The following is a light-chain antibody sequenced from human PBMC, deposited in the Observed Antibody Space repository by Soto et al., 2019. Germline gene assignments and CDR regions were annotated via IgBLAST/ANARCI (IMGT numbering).Light chain of an antibody. CDR2: EVN. J-gene: IGLJ1*01. Sequence: QSALTQPPSASGSPGQSVTISCTGTNNDIGGYNYVYWYQQHPGKAPKLMIHEVNKRPSGVPDRFSGSKSGNTASLTVSGLQAEDEADYFCSSYVGSNSPYVFGTGTKVTVL. CDR3: SSYVGSNSPYV. V-gene: IGLV2-8*01. CDR1: NNDIGGYNY.